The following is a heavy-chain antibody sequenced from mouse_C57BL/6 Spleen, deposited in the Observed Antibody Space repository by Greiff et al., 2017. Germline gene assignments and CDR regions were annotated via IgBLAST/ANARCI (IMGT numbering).Heavy chain of an antibody. Sequence: QVQLQQSGPGLAAPSQSLSITCTVSGFSLTSYAISWVRQPTGKGLEWLGEIWTGGGTNYTSALKSRLSISKDNSKSQVFLKMNSLQTDDTARYYCARKGYGYDVDYFAYWGQGTTLTVSS. V-gene: IGHV2-9-1*01. D-gene: IGHD2-2*01. CDR3: ARKGYGYDVDYFAY. CDR2: IWTGGGT. J-gene: IGHJ2*01. CDR1: GFSLTSYA.